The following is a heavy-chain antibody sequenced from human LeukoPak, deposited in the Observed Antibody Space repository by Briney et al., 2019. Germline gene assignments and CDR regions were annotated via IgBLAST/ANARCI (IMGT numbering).Heavy chain of an antibody. Sequence: GASVKVSCKASGYTFTSYDINWVRQAPGQGLEWMGGIIPIFGTANYAQKFQGRVTITADESTSTAYMELSSLRSEDTAVYYCARDLGSAYCGGDCYSLYFDYWGQGTLVTVSS. D-gene: IGHD2-21*02. V-gene: IGHV1-69*13. CDR1: GYTFTSYD. CDR3: ARDLGSAYCGGDCYSLYFDY. CDR2: IIPIFGTA. J-gene: IGHJ4*02.